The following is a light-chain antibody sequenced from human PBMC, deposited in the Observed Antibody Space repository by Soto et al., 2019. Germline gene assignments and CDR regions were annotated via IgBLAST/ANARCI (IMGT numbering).Light chain of an antibody. J-gene: IGKJ1*01. CDR1: ENVRTF. Sequence: EVVLTQSPATLSLSPGERATLSCRASENVRTFVDWYQQKPGQAPRLLIYGASNRATGIPARFSGSGSGTDFTLTISNLEPEDFAVYFCQQYTQSLWTFGQGTKVEIK. CDR2: GAS. V-gene: IGKV3-11*01. CDR3: QQYTQSLWT.